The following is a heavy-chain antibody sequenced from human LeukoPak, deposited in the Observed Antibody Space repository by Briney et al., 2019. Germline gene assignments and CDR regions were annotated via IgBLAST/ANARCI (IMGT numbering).Heavy chain of an antibody. D-gene: IGHD2-8*01. CDR3: ATDSSNGAYGGHPLHYYYYMDV. CDR2: ISSSSSYI. CDR1: GFTLSSYS. V-gene: IGHV3-21*04. Sequence: GGSLRLSCAASGFTLSSYSMNWVRQAPGKGLEWVSSISSSSSYIYYADSVKGRFTISRDNAKNSVYLQMNSLRSEDTAVYYCATDSSNGAYGGHPLHYYYYMDVWGKGTTVTVSS. J-gene: IGHJ6*03.